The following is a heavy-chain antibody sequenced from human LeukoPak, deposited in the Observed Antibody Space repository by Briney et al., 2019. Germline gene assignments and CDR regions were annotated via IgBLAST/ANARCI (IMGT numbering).Heavy chain of an antibody. J-gene: IGHJ6*02. CDR2: INPNSGVT. Sequence: ASVKVSCKASGYTFAGFYIHWVRQAPGQGLEWMGRINPNSGVTNYAQRFQGRVTMTRDTSISTAYMELNRLTSDDTAVYYCASSGCSGGSCYYYYYYYGMDVWGQGTTVTVSS. V-gene: IGHV1-2*06. CDR1: GYTFAGFY. CDR3: ASSGCSGGSCYYYYYYYGMDV. D-gene: IGHD2-15*01.